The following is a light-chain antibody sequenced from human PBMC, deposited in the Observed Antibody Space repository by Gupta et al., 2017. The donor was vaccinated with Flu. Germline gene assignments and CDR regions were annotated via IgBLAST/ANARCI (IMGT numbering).Light chain of an antibody. V-gene: IGKV1-5*01. CDR2: YKS. J-gene: IGKJ1*01. CDR3: HQQDSRPVS. CDR1: HKIISW. Sequence: PPSLCSSVVERITTTSRGSHKIISWLVWYQQQQAEAPPLLIYYKSSREKGVPSRFCGSGCGTKLTILISSRQPDDVFAYYCHQQDSRPVSFGQGTKVDIK.